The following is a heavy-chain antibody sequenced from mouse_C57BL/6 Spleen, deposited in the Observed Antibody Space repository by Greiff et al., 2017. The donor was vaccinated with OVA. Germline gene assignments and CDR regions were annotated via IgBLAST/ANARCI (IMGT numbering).Heavy chain of an antibody. CDR3: ARDGTVVATPHYYAMDY. J-gene: IGHJ4*01. V-gene: IGHV3-6*01. CDR1: GYSITSGYY. D-gene: IGHD1-1*01. Sequence: EVQLVESGPGLVKPSQSLSLTCSVTGYSITSGYYWNWIRQFPGNKLEWMGYISYDGSNNYNPSLKNRISITRDTSKNQFFLKLNSVTTEDTATYYCARDGTVVATPHYYAMDYWGQGTSVTVSS. CDR2: ISYDGSN.